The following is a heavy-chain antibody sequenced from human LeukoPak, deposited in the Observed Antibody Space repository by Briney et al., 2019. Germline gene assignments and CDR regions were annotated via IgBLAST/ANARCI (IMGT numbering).Heavy chain of an antibody. CDR1: GYTFTSYD. D-gene: IGHD3-10*01. V-gene: IGHV1-8*01. CDR3: ARGYHRYYYGSGRWYNWFDP. CDR2: MNPNSGNT. J-gene: IGHJ5*02. Sequence: ASVKVSCKASGYTFTSYDINWVRQATGQGLEWMGWMNPNSGNTGYPQKFQGRVTMTRNTSISTAYMELSSLRSEDTAVYYCARGYHRYYYGSGRWYNWFDPWGQGTLVTVSS.